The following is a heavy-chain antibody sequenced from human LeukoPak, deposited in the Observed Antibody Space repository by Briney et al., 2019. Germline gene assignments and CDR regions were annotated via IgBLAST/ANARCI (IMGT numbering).Heavy chain of an antibody. J-gene: IGHJ4*02. CDR3: ATRSGYYYPIDY. D-gene: IGHD3-22*01. Sequence: SETLSLTCIVSGGSISRNNYYWGWIRQPPGKGLEWIGSIYYSGSTYYNPSLKSRVTMSVDTSKNQFSLKLSSVTAADTALYYCATRSGYYYPIDYWGQGTLVTASS. CDR2: IYYSGST. CDR1: GGSISRNNYY. V-gene: IGHV4-39*01.